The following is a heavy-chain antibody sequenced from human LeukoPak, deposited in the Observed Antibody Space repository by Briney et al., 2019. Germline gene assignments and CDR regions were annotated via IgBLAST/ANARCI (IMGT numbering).Heavy chain of an antibody. Sequence: PGGSLRLSCAASGFTFISDWVGSVRQAPGKGLELVLNIKQDGSEKYYVESVKGRFTISRDNAKNSLDLQMNSLRAEDTAVYYCGRCVSSVYSLCYFDYWGQGTLVTVSS. CDR1: GFTFISDW. CDR2: IKQDGSEK. CDR3: GRCVSSVYSLCYFDY. D-gene: IGHD3-22*01. J-gene: IGHJ4*02. V-gene: IGHV3-7*01.